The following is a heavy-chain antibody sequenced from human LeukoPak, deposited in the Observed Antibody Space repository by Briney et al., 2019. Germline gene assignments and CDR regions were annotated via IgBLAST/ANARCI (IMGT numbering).Heavy chain of an antibody. CDR1: GGSISSYY. Sequence: SETLSLTCTVSGGSISSYYWSWIRQPAGKGLEWIGRIYTSGSTNYNPSLKSRVTMSVDTSKNQFSLKLSSVTAADTAVYYCARDLARLYSRYFDPWGQGTLVTVSS. J-gene: IGHJ5*02. D-gene: IGHD6-13*01. V-gene: IGHV4-4*07. CDR3: ARDLARLYSRYFDP. CDR2: IYTSGST.